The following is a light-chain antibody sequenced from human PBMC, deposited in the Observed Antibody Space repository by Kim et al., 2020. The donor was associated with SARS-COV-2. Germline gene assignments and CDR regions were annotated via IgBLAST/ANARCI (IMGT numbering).Light chain of an antibody. J-gene: IGKJ4*01. Sequence: SPGEGATLSCRASQSGSSTYLAWYQQKSGQAPRLLIYGTSTRATGTPDRFSGSGSGTDFTLTISRLEPEDFAVYYCQQYGTSPRTFGGGTKVDIK. CDR3: QQYGTSPRT. V-gene: IGKV3-20*01. CDR1: QSGSSTY. CDR2: GTS.